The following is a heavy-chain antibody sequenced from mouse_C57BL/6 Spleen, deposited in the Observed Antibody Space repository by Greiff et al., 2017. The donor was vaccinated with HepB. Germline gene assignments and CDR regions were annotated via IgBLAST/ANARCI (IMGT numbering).Heavy chain of an antibody. Sequence: VQLQQSGPELVKPGASVKIPCKASGYTFTDYNMDWVKQSHGKSLEWIGDINPNNGGTIYNQKFKGKATLTVDKTSSTAYMELRSLTSEDTAVYYCARGEYDECYFDVWGQGTTLTVSS. CDR1: GYTFTDYN. CDR3: ARGEYDECYFDV. J-gene: IGHJ2*01. D-gene: IGHD2-14*01. V-gene: IGHV1-18*01. CDR2: INPNNGGT.